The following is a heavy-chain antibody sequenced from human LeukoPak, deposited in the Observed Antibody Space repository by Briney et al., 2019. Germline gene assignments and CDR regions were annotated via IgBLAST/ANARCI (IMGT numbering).Heavy chain of an antibody. J-gene: IGHJ4*02. V-gene: IGHV3-21*01. CDR2: ISSSSSYK. Sequence: GGSLRLSCAASGFTFSSYSMDWVRQAPGKGLEWVSSISSSSSYKYYADSVKGRFTIPRDNAKNSLFLQMNSLRAEDTAVYYCARPIAVAGTDYWGQGTLVTVSS. CDR1: GFTFSSYS. D-gene: IGHD6-19*01. CDR3: ARPIAVAGTDY.